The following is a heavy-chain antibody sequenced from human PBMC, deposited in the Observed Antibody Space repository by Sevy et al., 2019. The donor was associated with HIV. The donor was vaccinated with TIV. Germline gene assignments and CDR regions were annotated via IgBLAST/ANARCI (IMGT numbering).Heavy chain of an antibody. CDR2: INPNSGGT. Sequence: ASVKVSCKASGYTFTGYYMHWVRQAPGQGLEWMGRINPNSGGTNYAQKFQGRVTMTRDTSISTAYMELGRLRSDDTAVYYCARAIVATAKGWFDPWGQGTLVTVSS. D-gene: IGHD5-12*01. CDR1: GYTFTGYY. J-gene: IGHJ5*02. CDR3: ARAIVATAKGWFDP. V-gene: IGHV1-2*06.